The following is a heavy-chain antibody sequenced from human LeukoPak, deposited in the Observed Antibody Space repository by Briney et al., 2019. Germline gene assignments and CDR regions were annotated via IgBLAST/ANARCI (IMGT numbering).Heavy chain of an antibody. CDR1: GFTFSSYS. V-gene: IGHV3-21*01. Sequence: GGSLRLSCAASGFTFSSYSMNWVRQAPGKGLEWVSSISSSSSYIYYADSVKGRFTISRDNAKNSLYLQMNSLRAEDTAVYYCARYQWWPTLTSYYYGMDVWGQGTTVTVSS. CDR3: ARYQWWPTLTSYYYGMDV. D-gene: IGHD2-15*01. CDR2: ISSSSSYI. J-gene: IGHJ6*02.